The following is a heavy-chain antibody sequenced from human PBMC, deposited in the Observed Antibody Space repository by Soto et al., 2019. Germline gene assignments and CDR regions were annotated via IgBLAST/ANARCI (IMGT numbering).Heavy chain of an antibody. Sequence: SETLSLTCAVYGGSFSGYYWSWIRHPPGKGLEWIGEINHRGSTNYNPSLKSRVTISVDTSKNQFSLKLSSVTAADTAVYYCARVTGRYYYGMDVWGQGTTVTVSS. CDR1: GGSFSGYY. J-gene: IGHJ6*02. CDR2: INHRGST. CDR3: ARVTGRYYYGMDV. V-gene: IGHV4-34*01.